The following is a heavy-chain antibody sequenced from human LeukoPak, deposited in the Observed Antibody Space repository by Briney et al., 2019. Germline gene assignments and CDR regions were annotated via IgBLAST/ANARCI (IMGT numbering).Heavy chain of an antibody. Sequence: PSETLSLTCTVSGGSISSSSYCWGWIRQPPGKGLEWIGSIYYSGSTNYNPSLKSRVTISVDTSKNQFSLKLSSVTAADTAVYYCARRSGWSLYYYYGMDVWGQGTTVTVSS. CDR1: GGSISSSSYC. V-gene: IGHV4-39*07. CDR2: IYYSGST. CDR3: ARRSGWSLYYYYGMDV. J-gene: IGHJ6*02. D-gene: IGHD6-19*01.